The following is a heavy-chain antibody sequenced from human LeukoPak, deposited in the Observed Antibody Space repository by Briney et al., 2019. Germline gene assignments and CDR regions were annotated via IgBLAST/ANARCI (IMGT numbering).Heavy chain of an antibody. CDR1: GYTFTDYY. D-gene: IGHD3-10*01. J-gene: IGHJ5*02. V-gene: IGHV1-2*02. CDR2: MHPNSGGT. Sequence: GASVKVSCKASGYTFTDYYMHWLRQAPGQGLEWMGRMHPNSGGTNYAQKLQGRVTMTTDTSTSTAYMELRSLRSDDTAVYYCARGARGYYYGSGDNWFDPWGQGTLVTVSS. CDR3: ARGARGYYYGSGDNWFDP.